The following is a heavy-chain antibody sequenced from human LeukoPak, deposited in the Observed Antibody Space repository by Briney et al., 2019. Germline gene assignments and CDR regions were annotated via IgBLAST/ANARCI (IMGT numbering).Heavy chain of an antibody. CDR3: ARVTVDYGSGSYQGL. Sequence: ASVKVSCKASGGTFSSYAISWVRQAPGQGLEWMGRIIPILGIANYAQKFQGRVTITADKSTSTAYKELSSLRSEDTAVYYCARVTVDYGSGSYQGLWGQGTLVTVSS. D-gene: IGHD3-10*01. V-gene: IGHV1-69*04. J-gene: IGHJ4*02. CDR1: GGTFSSYA. CDR2: IIPILGIA.